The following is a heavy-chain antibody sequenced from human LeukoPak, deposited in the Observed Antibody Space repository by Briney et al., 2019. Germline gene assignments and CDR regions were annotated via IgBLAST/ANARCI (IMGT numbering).Heavy chain of an antibody. CDR2: IYHSGST. CDR1: GYSISSGYY. V-gene: IGHV4-38-2*02. D-gene: IGHD3-22*01. Sequence: SETLSLTCTVSGYSISSGYYWGWIRQPPGKGLEWIGSIYHSGSTYYNPSLKSRVTISVDTSKNQFSLKLSSVTAADTAVYYCARVPHSVEGSMKAVFIHYFDYWGQGSLVTVSS. CDR3: ARVPHSVEGSMKAVFIHYFDY. J-gene: IGHJ4*02.